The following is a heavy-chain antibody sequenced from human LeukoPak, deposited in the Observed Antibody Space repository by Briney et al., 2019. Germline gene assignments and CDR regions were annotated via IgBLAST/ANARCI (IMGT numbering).Heavy chain of an antibody. V-gene: IGHV1-46*01. Sequence: ASVKVPCKASGYTFTSYYMHWVRQAPGQGLEWMGIINPSGGSTSYAQKFQGRVTMTRDMSTSTVYMELGSLRSEDTAVYYCARLLQQDAFGIWGQGTMVTVSS. J-gene: IGHJ3*02. CDR1: GYTFTSYY. CDR2: INPSGGST. CDR3: ARLLQQDAFGI. D-gene: IGHD3-22*01.